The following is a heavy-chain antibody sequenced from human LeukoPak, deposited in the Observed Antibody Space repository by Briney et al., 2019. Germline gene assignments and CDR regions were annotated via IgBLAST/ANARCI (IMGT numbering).Heavy chain of an antibody. Sequence: ASVKVSCKASGYTFTGYYMHWVRQAPGQGLEWMGWINPNSGGTNYAQKFQGRVTMTRDTSISTAYMELSRLRSDDTAVYYCARLEYSSSNSGSWGQGTLVTVSS. J-gene: IGHJ4*02. CDR3: ARLEYSSSNSGS. CDR1: GYTFTGYY. V-gene: IGHV1-2*02. D-gene: IGHD6-6*01. CDR2: INPNSGGT.